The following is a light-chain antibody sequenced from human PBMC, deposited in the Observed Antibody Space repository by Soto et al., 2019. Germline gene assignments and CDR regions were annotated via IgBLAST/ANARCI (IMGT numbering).Light chain of an antibody. V-gene: IGKV3-20*01. CDR1: QSVSSKY. CDR2: GTS. CDR3: QQYGSSHFT. Sequence: DIVLTQSPGTLSLSPGEGATLSCRASQSVSSKYLAWYQQKPGQAPRVLIYGTSIRASGVPERFSGGGSGTDFTLTITRLEPEDFAVYYCQQYGSSHFTFGPGTKVDFK. J-gene: IGKJ3*01.